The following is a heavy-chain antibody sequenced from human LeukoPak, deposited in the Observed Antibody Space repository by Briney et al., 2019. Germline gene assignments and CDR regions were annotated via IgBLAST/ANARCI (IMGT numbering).Heavy chain of an antibody. CDR1: GFTFSSYG. D-gene: IGHD6-6*01. CDR3: ARRPGYYYYGMDV. CDR2: IWYDGSNK. V-gene: IGHV3-33*01. Sequence: PGRSLRLSCAASGFTFSSYGIHWVRQAPGKGLEWVAVIWYDGSNKYYADSVKGRFTISRDNSKNTLYLQMNSLRAEDTAVYYCARRPGYYYYGMDVWGQGTTVTVSS. J-gene: IGHJ6*02.